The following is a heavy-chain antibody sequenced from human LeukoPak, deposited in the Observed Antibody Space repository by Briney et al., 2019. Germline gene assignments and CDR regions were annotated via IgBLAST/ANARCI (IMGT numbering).Heavy chain of an antibody. V-gene: IGHV3-7*01. CDR1: GFTFSRYW. CDR3: ARIVGATFDY. Sequence: GGSLRLSCAASGFTFSRYWMSWVRQAPGKGLQWVANIKQDGSEKNYVDSVKGRFTISRDNAKNSLYLQMNSLRAEDTAVYYCARIVGATFDYWGQGTLVTVSS. J-gene: IGHJ4*02. CDR2: IKQDGSEK. D-gene: IGHD1-26*01.